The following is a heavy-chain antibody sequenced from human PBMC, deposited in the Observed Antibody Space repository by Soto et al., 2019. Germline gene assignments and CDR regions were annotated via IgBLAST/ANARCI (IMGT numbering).Heavy chain of an antibody. J-gene: IGHJ6*02. V-gene: IGHV3-30-3*01. CDR3: ARDLDYSHRYYYYGMDV. D-gene: IGHD2-15*01. Sequence: PGGSLRLSCAASGFTFSSYAMHWVRQAPGKGLEWVAVISYDGSNKSYADSVKGRFTISRDNSKNTLYLQMNSLRAEDTAVYYCARDLDYSHRYYYYGMDVWGQGTTVTVSS. CDR1: GFTFSSYA. CDR2: ISYDGSNK.